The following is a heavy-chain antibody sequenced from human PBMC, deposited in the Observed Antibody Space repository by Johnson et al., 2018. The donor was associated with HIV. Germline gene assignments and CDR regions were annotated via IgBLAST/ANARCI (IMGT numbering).Heavy chain of an antibody. Sequence: QVQLVESGGGVVQPGRSLRLSCAASGFTFRSYGMHWVRQAPGKGLEWVAFIRYDGSNKYYADSVKGRFTISRDNSKNTLYLQMGSLRAEDMAVYYCAREASGSLDAFDIWGQGTMVTVSS. CDR3: AREASGSLDAFDI. D-gene: IGHD1-26*01. V-gene: IGHV3-30*02. CDR1: GFTFRSYG. J-gene: IGHJ3*02. CDR2: IRYDGSNK.